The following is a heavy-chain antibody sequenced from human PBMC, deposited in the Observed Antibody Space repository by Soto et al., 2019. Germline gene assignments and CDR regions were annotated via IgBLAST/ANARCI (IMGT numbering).Heavy chain of an antibody. Sequence: QSQTLSLTCAISGDSVSSNSAAWNWIRQSPSRGLEWLGRTYYRSKWYNDYAVSVKSRITINPDTSKNQFSLQLNSVTPEDTAVYYCARDQLDTAMVFYEGYYYYMDVWGKGTTVTVSS. V-gene: IGHV6-1*01. J-gene: IGHJ6*03. CDR2: TYYRSKWYN. CDR1: GDSVSSNSAA. D-gene: IGHD5-18*01. CDR3: ARDQLDTAMVFYEGYYYYMDV.